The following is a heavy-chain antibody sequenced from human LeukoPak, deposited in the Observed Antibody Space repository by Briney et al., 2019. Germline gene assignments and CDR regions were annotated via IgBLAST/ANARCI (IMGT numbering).Heavy chain of an antibody. CDR3: ARGGEYSYGYY. V-gene: IGHV3-7*01. Sequence: GGSLRLSCGASGFTFRTSWMNWVRQAPGKGLEWVASINPDGSEKYSVDSVKGRFTISRDNAKNSLYLQMNSLRAEDTAVYYCARGGEYSYGYYWGQGTLVTVSS. J-gene: IGHJ4*02. CDR2: INPDGSEK. CDR1: GFTFRTSW. D-gene: IGHD5-18*01.